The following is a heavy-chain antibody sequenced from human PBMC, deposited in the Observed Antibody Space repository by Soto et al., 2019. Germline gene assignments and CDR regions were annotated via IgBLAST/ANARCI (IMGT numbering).Heavy chain of an antibody. CDR2: IYASGNT. V-gene: IGHV4-4*07. CDR3: ARVGSTRATVTTDAFDV. Sequence: QVQLQESGPGLVKPSETLSLTCTVSGGSISGYYWSWIRQPAGKRLEWIGRIYASGNTNKNPSLTRRVTMSVDTSKNQFSLRLNSVTAADTAVYYCARVGSTRATVTTDAFDVWGQGTKVTVSS. D-gene: IGHD4-17*01. J-gene: IGHJ3*01. CDR1: GGSISGYY.